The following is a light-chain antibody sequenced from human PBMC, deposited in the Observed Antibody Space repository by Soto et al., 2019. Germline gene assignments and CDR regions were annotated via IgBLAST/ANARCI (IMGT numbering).Light chain of an antibody. J-gene: IGLJ1*01. V-gene: IGLV2-14*01. CDR1: SSDIGGYNY. CDR2: EVS. Sequence: QSVLTQPASVSGSPGQSITISCTGTSSDIGGYNYVSWYQQHPGEAPKLMIFEVSNRPSGVSNRFSGSKSGNTASLTISWLQAADEADYYCSSYTISSTYVFGTGTKVTVL. CDR3: SSYTISSTYV.